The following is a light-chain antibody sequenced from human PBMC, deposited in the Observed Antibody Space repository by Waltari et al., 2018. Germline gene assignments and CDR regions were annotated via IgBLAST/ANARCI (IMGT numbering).Light chain of an antibody. V-gene: IGLV2-8*01. CDR2: DVN. CDR3: NSFAGSDTVV. Sequence: QSALTQPPSASGSPGQSVTISCTGTSGDIGAYNSVNWYRQHPGKVPKLMIYDVNRRPAGVSDRFTGSKSGNTASLTVSGLQPEDEAVYYCNSFAGSDTVVFGGGTTLTVL. CDR1: SGDIGAYNS. J-gene: IGLJ2*01.